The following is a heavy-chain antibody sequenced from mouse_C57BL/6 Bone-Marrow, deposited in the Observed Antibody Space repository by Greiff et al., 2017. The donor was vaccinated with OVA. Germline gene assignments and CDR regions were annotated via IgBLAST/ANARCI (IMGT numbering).Heavy chain of an antibody. J-gene: IGHJ3*01. CDR2: INPNNGGT. D-gene: IGHD2-3*01. CDR1: GYTFTDYY. CDR3: ARVGYYVGPAWFAY. Sequence: EVQLQQSGPELVKPGASVKISCKASGYTFTDYYMNWVKQSHGKSLEWIGDINPNNGGTSYNQKFKGKATLTVDKSSSTAYMELRSLTSEDSAVYYCARVGYYVGPAWFAYWGQGTLVTVSA. V-gene: IGHV1-26*01.